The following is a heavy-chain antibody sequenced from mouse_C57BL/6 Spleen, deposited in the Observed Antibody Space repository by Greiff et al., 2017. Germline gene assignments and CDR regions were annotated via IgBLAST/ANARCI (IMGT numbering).Heavy chain of an antibody. Sequence: DVMLVESGGDLVKPGGSLKLSCAASGSTFSSYGMSWVRQTPDKRLEWVATISSGGSYTYYPDSVKGRFTISRDNAKNTLYLQMSSLKSEDTAMYYCARQGYYGSSYFDYWGQGTTLTVSS. J-gene: IGHJ2*01. V-gene: IGHV5-6*02. CDR2: ISSGGSYT. CDR3: ARQGYYGSSYFDY. CDR1: GSTFSSYG. D-gene: IGHD1-1*01.